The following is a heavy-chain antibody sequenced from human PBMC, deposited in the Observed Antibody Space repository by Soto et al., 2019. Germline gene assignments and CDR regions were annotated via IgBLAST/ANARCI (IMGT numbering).Heavy chain of an antibody. Sequence: GGSLRLSCAASGFTFSSYAMSWVRQVPGKGLVWLSRLNSDGSGTNYADSVKGRFSISRDNAKNTLYLQMNSLRAEDTAVYYWVRDQYRGPDRAFDIWGQGTMVT. J-gene: IGHJ3*02. CDR3: VRDQYRGPDRAFDI. CDR1: GFTFSSYA. CDR2: LNSDGSGT. V-gene: IGHV3-74*01. D-gene: IGHD5-12*01.